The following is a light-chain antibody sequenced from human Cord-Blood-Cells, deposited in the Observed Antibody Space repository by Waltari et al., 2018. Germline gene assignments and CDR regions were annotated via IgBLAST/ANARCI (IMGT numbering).Light chain of an antibody. V-gene: IGKV1-8*01. J-gene: IGKJ5*01. Sequence: AIRMTQSPSSFSASTGDRVTISCRASQGIRSYLACYQQKPGKAPKILIYAASTLQSGVPSRFSGSGSGTDFTLTISCLQSEDFATYYCQQYYSYPITFGQGTRLEIK. CDR1: QGIRSY. CDR3: QQYYSYPIT. CDR2: AAS.